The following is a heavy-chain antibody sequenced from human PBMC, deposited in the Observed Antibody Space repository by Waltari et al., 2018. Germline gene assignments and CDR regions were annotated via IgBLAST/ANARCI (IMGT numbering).Heavy chain of an antibody. CDR3: AKGVMVRGVIHSGFDY. CDR1: GFTFSSYA. V-gene: IGHV3-23*01. Sequence: EVQLLESGGGLVQPGGSLRLSCAASGFTFSSYAMSWVRQAPGKGLEWVSAISGSGGSTYYADSGKGRFTISRDNSKNTLYLQMNSLRAEDTAVYYCAKGVMVRGVIHSGFDYWGQGTLVTVSS. J-gene: IGHJ4*02. D-gene: IGHD3-10*01. CDR2: ISGSGGST.